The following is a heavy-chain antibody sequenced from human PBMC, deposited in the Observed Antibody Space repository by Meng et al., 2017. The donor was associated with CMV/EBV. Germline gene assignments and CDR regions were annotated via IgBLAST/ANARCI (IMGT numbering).Heavy chain of an antibody. D-gene: IGHD1-26*01. CDR3: AKDHRGRFIVGPRADGGHGMDV. V-gene: IGHV3-30*02. CDR1: GFTFSSYA. J-gene: IGHJ6*02. CDR2: IRYDGSNK. Sequence: GGSLRLSCAASGFTFSSYAMSWVRQAPGKGLEWVAFIRYDGSNKYYADSVKGRFTISRDNSKNTMYLQMNSLRGEDTAIYYCAKDHRGRFIVGPRADGGHGMDVWGQGTTVTVSS.